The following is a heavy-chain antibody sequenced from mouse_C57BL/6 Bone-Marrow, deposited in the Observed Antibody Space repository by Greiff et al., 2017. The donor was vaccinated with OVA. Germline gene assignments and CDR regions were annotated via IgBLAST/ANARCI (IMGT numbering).Heavy chain of an antibody. CDR3: ARHETTRFAY. D-gene: IGHD2-12*01. V-gene: IGHV5-6*02. J-gene: IGHJ3*01. CDR1: GFTFSSYG. Sequence: EVMLVESGGDLVKPGGSLKLSCAASGFTFSSYGMSWVRQTPDKRLEWVGTISSGGSYTYYPDSVKGRFTISRDNAKNTLYLQMSSLKSEDTAMYYCARHETTRFAYWGQGTLVTVSA. CDR2: ISSGGSYT.